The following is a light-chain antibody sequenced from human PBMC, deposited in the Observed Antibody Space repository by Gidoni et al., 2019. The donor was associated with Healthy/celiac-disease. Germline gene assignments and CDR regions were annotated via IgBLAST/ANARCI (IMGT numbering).Light chain of an antibody. Sequence: EIVLTLSPGTLSLSPGERATLSCRASQSVSSSYLAWYQRKPGQAPRLLIYGASSRATGIPDRCSGSGSGTDFTLTISRLEPEDFAVYYCQQYGSSPQGTFXQXTKVXIK. V-gene: IGKV3-20*01. CDR2: GAS. CDR3: QQYGSSPQGT. CDR1: QSVSSSY. J-gene: IGKJ1*01.